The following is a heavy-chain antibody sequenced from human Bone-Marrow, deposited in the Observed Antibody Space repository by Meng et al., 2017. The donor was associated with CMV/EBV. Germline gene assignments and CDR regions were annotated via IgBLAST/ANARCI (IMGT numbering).Heavy chain of an antibody. Sequence: QVELLQSGSEVKKPGSSVKVSCKASGGTFSSYAISWVRQAPGQGLEWMGGIIPIFGTANYAQKFQGRVTITADESTSTAYMELSSLRSEDTAVYYCARGLRPRYWFDPWGQGTLVTVSS. CDR3: ARGLRPRYWFDP. CDR2: IIPIFGTA. V-gene: IGHV1-69*12. CDR1: GGTFSSYA. D-gene: IGHD5-12*01. J-gene: IGHJ5*02.